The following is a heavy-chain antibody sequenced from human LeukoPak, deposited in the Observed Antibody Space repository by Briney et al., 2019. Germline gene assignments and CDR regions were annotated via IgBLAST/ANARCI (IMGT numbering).Heavy chain of an antibody. CDR2: ISASGGST. J-gene: IGHJ4*02. CDR1: GFTFSSSA. D-gene: IGHD3-22*01. Sequence: GGSLRLSCAASGFTFSSSAMSWVRQVPGKGLEWVSGISASGGSTYYADSVKGRFTISRDNSKNTLYLQMNSLRAEDTAVYYCARARYYYDSSGYYGPYYFDYWGQGTLVTVSS. V-gene: IGHV3-23*01. CDR3: ARARYYYDSSGYYGPYYFDY.